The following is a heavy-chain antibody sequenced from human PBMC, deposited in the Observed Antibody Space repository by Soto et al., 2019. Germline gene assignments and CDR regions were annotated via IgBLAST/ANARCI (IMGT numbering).Heavy chain of an antibody. J-gene: IGHJ2*01. V-gene: IGHV3-30-3*01. CDR2: ITYDGSNK. CDR1: GFTFSSYA. Sequence: QVQLVESGGGVVQPGRSLRLSCAASGFTFSSYAMHWVRQAPGKGLEWVAVITYDGSNKYYADSVKGRFTISRHNSKNTMYLQMNRLRAEDTAEYDGARDPLGGTAMVLWYFELWGRGTLVTVSS. D-gene: IGHD5-18*01. CDR3: ARDPLGGTAMVLWYFEL.